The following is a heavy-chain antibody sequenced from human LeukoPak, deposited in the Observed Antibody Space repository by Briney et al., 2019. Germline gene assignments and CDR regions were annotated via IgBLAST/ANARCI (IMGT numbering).Heavy chain of an antibody. CDR2: IYPGDSDT. D-gene: IGHD6-6*01. CDR1: GYSFTSYW. Sequence: GGSLKISCKGSGYSFTSYWIGWARQMPGKGLEWMGIIYPGDSDTRYSPSFQGQVTISADKSISTAYLQWSSLKASDTAMYYCATRSWGPGSYFDLWGRGTLVTVSS. V-gene: IGHV5-51*01. CDR3: ATRSWGPGSYFDL. J-gene: IGHJ2*01.